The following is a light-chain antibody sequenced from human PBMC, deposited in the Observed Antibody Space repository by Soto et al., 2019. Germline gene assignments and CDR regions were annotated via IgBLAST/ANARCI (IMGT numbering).Light chain of an antibody. CDR2: RNN. CDR3: ASWDDSLSGRV. J-gene: IGLJ3*02. CDR1: TPNIGTNY. Sequence: QSALTQPPSASGTPGQRVIISCSGKTPNIGTNYVYWYRHLPGTAPQLLIYRNNQRLSGVPDRFSGSKSRTSASLTISGLRSEDEADYYCASWDDSLSGRVFGGGTKVTVL. V-gene: IGLV1-47*01.